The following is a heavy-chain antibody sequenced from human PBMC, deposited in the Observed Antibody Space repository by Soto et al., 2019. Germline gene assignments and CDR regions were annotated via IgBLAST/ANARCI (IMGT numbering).Heavy chain of an antibody. D-gene: IGHD4-17*01. V-gene: IGHV3-23*01. CDR2: ISGNGRGT. Sequence: DVKLLESGGGLVQPGGSLRLSCAASGFTFASYAMTWVRQAPGQGLEWVSSISGNGRGTYYSDSVEGRFAISRDNFINTLYLHMNSLTVKDTAVYYCAKDLRGYGDFDYWGQGILVTVSS. J-gene: IGHJ4*02. CDR3: AKDLRGYGDFDY. CDR1: GFTFASYA.